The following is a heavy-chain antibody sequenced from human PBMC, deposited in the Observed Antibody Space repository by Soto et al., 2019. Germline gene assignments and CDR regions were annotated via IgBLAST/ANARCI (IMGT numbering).Heavy chain of an antibody. CDR2: ISGYNGDT. V-gene: IGHV1-18*01. CDR1: GYTFSRYG. D-gene: IGHD2-8*01. Sequence: QGQLVQSGPEVKKPGASVKVSCKASGYTFSRYGISWVRQAPGQGLEWMGWISGYNGDTKYAQKGQGRVTMTIDTSTYTAYMELRSLPSDDTAIYYCAKNGQPPYYYYGMDVWGQGTTVTVSS. J-gene: IGHJ6*02. CDR3: AKNGQPPYYYYGMDV.